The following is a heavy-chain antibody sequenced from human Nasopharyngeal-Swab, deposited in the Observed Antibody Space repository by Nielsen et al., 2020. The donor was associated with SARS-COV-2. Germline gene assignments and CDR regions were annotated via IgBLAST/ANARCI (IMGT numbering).Heavy chain of an antibody. CDR3: ARDLRGYSLPFDV. V-gene: IGHV4-38-2*02. D-gene: IGHD2-15*01. J-gene: IGHJ3*01. CDR2: LSHSGRT. Sequence: WIRQPPGKGLEWIGSLSHSGRTSSPPSLILLFPISIDTSKNQFSLNLSSVTAADTAVYYCARDLRGYSLPFDVWGQGTMVTVSS.